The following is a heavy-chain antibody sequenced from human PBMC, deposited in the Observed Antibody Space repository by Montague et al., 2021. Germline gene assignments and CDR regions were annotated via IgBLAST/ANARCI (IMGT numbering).Heavy chain of an antibody. J-gene: IGHJ5*02. V-gene: IGHV4-34*01. Sequence: SETLSLTCTVYGGSFNGYYWSWTCQSPGKGLEWIGEINHSGSTNYNPSLKSRVTISVDTSKNQFSLKLSFVTAADTAVYYCARRGVVTGCFVPWGQGTLVTVSS. CDR3: ARRGVVTGCFVP. CDR1: GGSFNGYY. D-gene: IGHD2-21*02. CDR2: INHSGST.